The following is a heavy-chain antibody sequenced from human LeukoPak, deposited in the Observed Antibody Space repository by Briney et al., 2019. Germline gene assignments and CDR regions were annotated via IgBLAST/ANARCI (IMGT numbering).Heavy chain of an antibody. J-gene: IGHJ6*03. D-gene: IGHD2-15*01. CDR1: GGSISSYY. Sequence: SETLSLTCTVSGGSISSYYWSWIRQPAGTALEWIGSIHYSGSTYYNPSLQSRVTISIDTSKNQFSLKLRFVTAADTAVYYCARVRCSGGSCPYYYYYYYMDVWGKGTTVTVSS. V-gene: IGHV4-4*07. CDR3: ARVRCSGGSCPYYYYYYYMDV. CDR2: IHYSGST.